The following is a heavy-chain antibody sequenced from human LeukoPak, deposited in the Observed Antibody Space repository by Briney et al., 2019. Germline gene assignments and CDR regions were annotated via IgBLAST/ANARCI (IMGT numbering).Heavy chain of an antibody. CDR1: GFTFSSYA. CDR3: AKGAWIQLRFPSPEDY. CDR2: ISGSGGST. J-gene: IGHJ4*02. Sequence: GGSLRLSCAASGFTFSSYAMSWVRQAPGKGLEWVSAISGSGGSTYYADSVKGRFTISSDNSKNTLYLQMNSLRAEDTAVYYCAKGAWIQLRFPSPEDYWGQGTLVTVSS. D-gene: IGHD5-18*01. V-gene: IGHV3-23*01.